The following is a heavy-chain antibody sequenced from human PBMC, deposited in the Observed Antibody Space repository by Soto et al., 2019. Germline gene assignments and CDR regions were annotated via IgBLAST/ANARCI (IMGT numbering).Heavy chain of an antibody. CDR2: MNPNNGKT. CDR1: GYMFTSYD. V-gene: IGHV1-8*01. D-gene: IGHD3-16*01. Sequence: QVQLVQSGAEVKKPGASVKVPCRASGYMFTSYDINWVRQAAGQGLEWLGRMNPNNGKTDYAQKFQGRLTMTRDTSISTVYMELSSLTSEDTAVYYCAKDFGGLYNWFDPWGQGTLVTVSS. J-gene: IGHJ5*02. CDR3: AKDFGGLYNWFDP.